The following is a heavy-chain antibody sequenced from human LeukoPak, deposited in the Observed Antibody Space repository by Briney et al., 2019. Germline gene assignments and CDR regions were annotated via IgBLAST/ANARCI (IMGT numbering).Heavy chain of an antibody. CDR3: ASESPWELGSTYYYYMDV. V-gene: IGHV1-8*01. Sequence: GASVKVSCKASGYTFTSYDISWVRQATGQGLEWMGWMNPNSGNTGYAQKFQGRVTMTRNTSISTAYMELSSLRSEDTAVYYCASESPWELGSTYYYYMDVWGKGTTVTVSS. J-gene: IGHJ6*03. CDR2: MNPNSGNT. D-gene: IGHD1-26*01. CDR1: GYTFTSYD.